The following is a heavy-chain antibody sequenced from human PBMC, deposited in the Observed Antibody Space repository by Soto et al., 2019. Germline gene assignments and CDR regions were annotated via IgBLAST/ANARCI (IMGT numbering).Heavy chain of an antibody. Sequence: GGSLRLSCAASGLTFSSHAMTWVRQAPGMGLEWVSTVSGTGGSTYYADSVKGRFTISRDNSKNTLYLQMNSLRAEDTAVYYCATFTMVRGVIIPYFDYWGQGTLVTVSS. V-gene: IGHV3-23*01. CDR3: ATFTMVRGVIIPYFDY. J-gene: IGHJ4*02. CDR2: VSGTGGST. CDR1: GLTFSSHA. D-gene: IGHD3-10*01.